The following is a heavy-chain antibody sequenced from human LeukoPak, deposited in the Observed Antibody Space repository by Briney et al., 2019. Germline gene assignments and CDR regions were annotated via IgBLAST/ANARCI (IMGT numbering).Heavy chain of an antibody. CDR2: INGDGSST. Sequence: PGGSLRLSCAASGFTLSDYWMHWVRQAPGKGLVWVARINGDGSSTTYVESVRGRFTISRDNAKKTLYLQMNSLRAEDAAVYYCARDMYSMSSARGAYWGQGTLVTVSS. D-gene: IGHD3-10*01. V-gene: IGHV3-74*01. CDR1: GFTLSDYW. J-gene: IGHJ4*02. CDR3: ARDMYSMSSARGAY.